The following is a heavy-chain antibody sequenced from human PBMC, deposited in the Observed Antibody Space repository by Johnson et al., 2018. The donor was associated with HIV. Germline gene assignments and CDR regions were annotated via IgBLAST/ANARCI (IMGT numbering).Heavy chain of an antibody. V-gene: IGHV3-30*02. CDR3: ASSSPRDAFDI. CDR1: GFTFSGYA. Sequence: QVQLVESGGGVVQPGGSLRLSCEVSGFTFSGYAMNWVRQAPGKGLEWVAFIRFDGSATTYADSVRGRFTISRDNSKNTLYLQMNSLRAEDTAVYYCASSSPRDAFDIWGQGTMVTVSS. J-gene: IGHJ3*02. CDR2: IRFDGSAT. D-gene: IGHD3-10*01.